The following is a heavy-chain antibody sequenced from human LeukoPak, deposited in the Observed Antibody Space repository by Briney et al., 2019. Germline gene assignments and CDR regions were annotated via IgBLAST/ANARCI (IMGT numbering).Heavy chain of an antibody. CDR2: ITRIGTSV. CDR1: GFPLRSYN. J-gene: IGHJ3*01. D-gene: IGHD4-17*01. CDR3: VRHLGTAVTTKTAFEV. Sequence: GGSLSLSCEGSGFPLRSYNMNWVSQAPGKGLEWVSCITRIGTSVYYAESLKGRFTISKDNARNSVYLHMTGLIAEDTALYYCVRHLGTAVTTKTAFEVWVQGTMVTVSS. V-gene: IGHV3-21*06.